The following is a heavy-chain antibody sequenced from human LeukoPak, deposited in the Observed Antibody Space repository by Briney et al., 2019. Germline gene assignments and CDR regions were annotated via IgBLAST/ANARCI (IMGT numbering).Heavy chain of an antibody. CDR3: ARASPGVVFNYFDY. CDR1: RFTSNIYA. CDR2: IDEAGKDR. J-gene: IGHJ4*01. V-gene: IGHV3-7*01. D-gene: IGHD2-15*01. Sequence: PGGSLRLSCAASRFTSNIYAMSWVRQAPGKGLEWVANIDEAGKDRYYADSVKGRFTISRDNTKNSVFLDMISLRVEDTATYFCARASPGVVFNYFDYWGQGALVPVSS.